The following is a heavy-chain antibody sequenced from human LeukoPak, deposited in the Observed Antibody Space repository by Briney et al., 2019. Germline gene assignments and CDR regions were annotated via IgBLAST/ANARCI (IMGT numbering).Heavy chain of an antibody. D-gene: IGHD6-6*01. CDR2: INHSGST. V-gene: IGHV4-34*01. J-gene: IGHJ6*03. Sequence: PSETLSLTCAVYGGSFSGYYWSWIRQPPGKGLEWIGEINHSGSTNYNPSHKSRVTISVDTSKNQFSLKLSSVTAADTAVYYCARGTPTKLIAARPRYYYYYMDVWGKGTTVTVSS. CDR1: GGSFSGYY. CDR3: ARGTPTKLIAARPRYYYYYMDV.